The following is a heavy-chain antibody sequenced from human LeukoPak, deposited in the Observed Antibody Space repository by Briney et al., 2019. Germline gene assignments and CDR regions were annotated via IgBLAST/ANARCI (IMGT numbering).Heavy chain of an antibody. Sequence: GGSLRLSCAASGFTFSSYTMNWARQAPGKGRQCVSSISSSGSLIYYADSVKGRFTISRDNAKNSLYLQMNSLRAEDTAVYYCARDSAGFDHWGQGTLVTVSS. CDR2: ISSSGSLI. D-gene: IGHD6-19*01. J-gene: IGHJ5*02. CDR3: ARDSAGFDH. V-gene: IGHV3-21*01. CDR1: GFTFSSYT.